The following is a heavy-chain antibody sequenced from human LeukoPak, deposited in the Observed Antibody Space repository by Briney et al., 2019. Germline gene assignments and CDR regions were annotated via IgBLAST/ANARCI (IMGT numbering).Heavy chain of an antibody. CDR3: ARDSSSWPNWFDP. CDR1: GFTFSSYG. CDR2: IRYDGSNK. D-gene: IGHD6-13*01. J-gene: IGHJ5*02. V-gene: IGHV3-30*02. Sequence: AGGSLRLSCAASGFTFSSYGMHWVRQAPGKGLEWVAFIRYDGSNKYYADSVKGRFTISRDNAKNSLYLQMNSLRAEDTAVYYCARDSSSWPNWFDPWGQGTLVTVSS.